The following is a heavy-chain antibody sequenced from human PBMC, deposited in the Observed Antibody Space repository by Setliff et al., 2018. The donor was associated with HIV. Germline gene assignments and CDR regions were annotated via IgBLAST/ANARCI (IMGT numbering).Heavy chain of an antibody. V-gene: IGHV4-4*08. D-gene: IGHD3-10*01. J-gene: IGHJ6*03. CDR2: IYTSGST. CDR1: GGSISSYY. CDR3: VFGESYYYYMDV. Sequence: SETLSLTCTVSGGSISSYYGSWIRQPPGKGLEWIGYIYTSGSTNYNPSLKSRATISADTSKNQFSLKLSSVTAADTAVYYCVFGESYYYYMDVWGKGTTVTVSS.